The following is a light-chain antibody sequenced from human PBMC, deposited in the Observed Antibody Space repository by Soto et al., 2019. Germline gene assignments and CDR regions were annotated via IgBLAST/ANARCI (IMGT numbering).Light chain of an antibody. J-gene: IGKJ5*01. V-gene: IGKV1D-13*01. CDR2: DVS. CDR1: QDIRGA. CDR3: QKLNYYPVT. Sequence: AIQVTQSPSSLSASVGDRVTITCLASQDIRGALAWYQQKPGKPPKLLIYDVSTLENGVPSRFSGDSSGTQFTLTISGLQPEDFGTYYCQKLNYYPVTVGHGTRLEI.